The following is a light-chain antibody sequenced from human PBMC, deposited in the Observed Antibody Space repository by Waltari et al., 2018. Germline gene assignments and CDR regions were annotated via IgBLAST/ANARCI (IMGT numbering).Light chain of an antibody. CDR1: QGVRSK. J-gene: IGKJ1*01. CDR3: QQYNNWPPWT. CDR2: DTS. Sequence: EIVMTQPPATLSVSPGERATLSCRASQGVRSKLAWYQQKPGQPPRLLLYDTSVRAAGIPARFSGSGSGTEFTLTISSLQSDDFAVYYCQQYNNWPPWTFGQGTKVEIK. V-gene: IGKV3-15*01.